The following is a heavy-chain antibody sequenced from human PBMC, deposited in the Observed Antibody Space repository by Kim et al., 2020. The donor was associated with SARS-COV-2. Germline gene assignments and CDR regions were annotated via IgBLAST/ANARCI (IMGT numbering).Heavy chain of an antibody. J-gene: IGHJ3*01. V-gene: IGHV3-30*04. CDR3: ARDQDGYYYDSSGPDDA. D-gene: IGHD3-22*01. CDR1: GFTFSSYA. CDR2: ISHDGINK. Sequence: GGSLRLSCAASGFTFSSYAMAWVRQAPGEGLEGVAVISHDGINKYYADSVKGRFTIFRDNCKNTLYLQMNSLRAEDTAVYYCARDQDGYYYDSSGPDDA.